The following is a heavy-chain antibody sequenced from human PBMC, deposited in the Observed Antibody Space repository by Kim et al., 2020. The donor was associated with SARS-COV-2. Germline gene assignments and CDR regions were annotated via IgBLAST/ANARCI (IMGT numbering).Heavy chain of an antibody. CDR2: ISYDGSNK. CDR1: GFTFSSYG. J-gene: IGHJ3*02. D-gene: IGHD3-22*01. CDR3: AKVRDSSGYDDAFDI. Sequence: GGSLRLSCAASGFTFSSYGMHWVRQAPGKGLEWVAVISYDGSNKYYADSVKGRFTISRDNSKNTLYLQMNSLRAEDTAVYYCAKVRDSSGYDDAFDIWG. V-gene: IGHV3-30*18.